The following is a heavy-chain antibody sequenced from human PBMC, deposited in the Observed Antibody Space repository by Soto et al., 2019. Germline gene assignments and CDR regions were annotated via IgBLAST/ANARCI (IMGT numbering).Heavy chain of an antibody. D-gene: IGHD6-13*01. V-gene: IGHV4-4*07. CDR1: GGSISSYY. CDR2: IYTSGST. CDR3: ARLAAAGTWWFDP. J-gene: IGHJ5*02. Sequence: QVQLQESGPGLVKPSETLSLTCTVSGGSISSYYWSWIRQPAGKGLEWIGRIYTSGSTNYNPSLKSRVTMSVDTSKNQSSVKLSSVTAADPAVYYCARLAAAGTWWFDPWGQGTLVTVSS.